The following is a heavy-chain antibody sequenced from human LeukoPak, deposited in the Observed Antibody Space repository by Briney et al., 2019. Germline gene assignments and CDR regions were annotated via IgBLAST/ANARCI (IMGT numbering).Heavy chain of an antibody. CDR2: ISYDGSNK. D-gene: IGHD1-26*01. CDR3: ARVGSRGYYFDY. CDR1: GFTFSSYA. Sequence: GGSLRLSCAASGFTFSSYAMHWVRQAPGKGLEWVAVISYDGSNKYYADSVKGRFTISRDNANNSLYLQMNSLTAEDTAVFYCARVGSRGYYFDYWGQGTLVSVSS. J-gene: IGHJ4*02. V-gene: IGHV3-30-3*01.